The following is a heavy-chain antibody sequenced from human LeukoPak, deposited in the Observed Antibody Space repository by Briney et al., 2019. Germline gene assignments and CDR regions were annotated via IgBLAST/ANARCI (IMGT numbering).Heavy chain of an antibody. Sequence: GGSLRLSCAASGLTFSDYGMHWVRQAPGKGLEWVALIWYDGGYKYYADSVKGRFTISRDNSKNTLYLQMNSLRAEDAAVYYCARDKDYYDSSGYHYYYGMDVWGQGTTVTVSS. CDR1: GLTFSDYG. CDR2: IWYDGGYK. J-gene: IGHJ6*02. D-gene: IGHD3-22*01. V-gene: IGHV3-33*01. CDR3: ARDKDYYDSSGYHYYYGMDV.